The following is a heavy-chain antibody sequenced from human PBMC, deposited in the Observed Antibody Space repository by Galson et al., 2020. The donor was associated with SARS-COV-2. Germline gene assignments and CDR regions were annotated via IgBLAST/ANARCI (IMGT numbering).Heavy chain of an antibody. CDR3: AKSYSGSYSSWFDP. D-gene: IGHD1-26*01. V-gene: IGHV3-30*01. CDR2: ISYDGSNK. CDR1: GFTFSSYA. Sequence: GGSLRLSCAASGFTFSSYAMHWVRQAPGKGLEWVAVISYDGSNKYYADSVKGRFTISRDNSKNTLYLQMNSLRAEDTAVYYCAKSYSGSYSSWFDPWGQGTLVTVSS. J-gene: IGHJ5*02.